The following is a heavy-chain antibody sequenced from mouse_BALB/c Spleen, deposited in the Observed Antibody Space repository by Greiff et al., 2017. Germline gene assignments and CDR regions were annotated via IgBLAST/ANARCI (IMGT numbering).Heavy chain of an antibody. CDR1: GYTFTDYA. D-gene: IGHD2-1*01. V-gene: IGHV1S137*01. Sequence: QVQLQQSGPELVRPGVSVKISCKGSGYTFTDYAMHWVKQSHAKSLEWIGVISTYYGNTNYNQKFKGKATMTVDKSSSTAYMELARLTSEDSAIYYCARGGNHGYFDVWGAGTTVTVSA. J-gene: IGHJ1*01. CDR2: ISTYYGNT. CDR3: ARGGNHGYFDV.